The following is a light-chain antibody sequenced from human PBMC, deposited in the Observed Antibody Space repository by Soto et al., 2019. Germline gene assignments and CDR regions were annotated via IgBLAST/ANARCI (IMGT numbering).Light chain of an antibody. J-gene: IGKJ2*01. V-gene: IGKV3-20*01. CDR1: QSVTNKY. CDR3: QQDGSSPPYT. Sequence: EVVLTQSPGTLSLSPGERATLSCRASQSVTNKYLAWYQQKPGQAPRLLIFGSSDRATGIPYRFSGSGSGTDFTLTISRLEPEDFAVYYCQQDGSSPPYTFGQGTKLEI. CDR2: GSS.